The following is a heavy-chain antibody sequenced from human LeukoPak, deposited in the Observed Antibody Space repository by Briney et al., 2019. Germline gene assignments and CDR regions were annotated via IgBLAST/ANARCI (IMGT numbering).Heavy chain of an antibody. CDR1: GFTFDDYA. Sequence: GGSLRLSCAASGFTFDDYAMHWVRQAPGKGLEWVSGISWNSGSIGYADSVKGRFTISRDNAKNSLYLQMNSLRAEDTALYYCARGFGELLRGLDYWGRGTLVTVSS. V-gene: IGHV3-9*01. CDR3: ARGFGELLRGLDY. J-gene: IGHJ4*02. CDR2: ISWNSGSI. D-gene: IGHD3-10*01.